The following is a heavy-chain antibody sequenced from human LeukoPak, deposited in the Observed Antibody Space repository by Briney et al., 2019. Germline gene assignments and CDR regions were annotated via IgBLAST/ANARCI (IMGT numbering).Heavy chain of an antibody. CDR2: IYYSGST. D-gene: IGHD6-19*01. V-gene: IGHV4-39*01. J-gene: IGHJ4*02. CDR1: GGSIRSSSYY. Sequence: PSETLSLTCTVSGGSIRSSSYYWGSIRQPPGKRLEWIASIYYSGSTYYNASHKSRGTISVDTSKNQCSLKLSSVTAADTAVYFCARQGVAVAGSGYFEYWGQGTLVTVSS. CDR3: ARQGVAVAGSGYFEY.